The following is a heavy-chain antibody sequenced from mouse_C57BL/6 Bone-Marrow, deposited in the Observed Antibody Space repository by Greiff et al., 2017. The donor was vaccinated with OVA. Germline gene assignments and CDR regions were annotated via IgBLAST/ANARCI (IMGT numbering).Heavy chain of an antibody. D-gene: IGHD4-1*02. CDR1: GYTFTSYW. Sequence: VQLQQPGAELVKPGASVKLSCKASGYTFTSYWMQWVKQRPGQGLEWIGEIDPSDSYTNYNQKFKGKATLTVDTSSSTAYMQLSSLTSEDSAVYYCARPNWDLAWFAYWGQGTLVTVSA. J-gene: IGHJ3*01. CDR2: IDPSDSYT. CDR3: ARPNWDLAWFAY. V-gene: IGHV1-50*01.